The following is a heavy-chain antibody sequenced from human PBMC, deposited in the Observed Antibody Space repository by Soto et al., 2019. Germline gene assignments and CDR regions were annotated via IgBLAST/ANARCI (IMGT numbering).Heavy chain of an antibody. V-gene: IGHV4-4*07. J-gene: IGHJ5*02. D-gene: IGHD1-1*01. CDR1: GASISGFY. CDR3: VRDGTKTLRDWFDP. CDR2: IYATGTT. Sequence: QVQLQESGPGLVKPSETLSLTCTVSGASISGFYWSWIRKSAGKGLEWIGRIYATGTTDYNPSLKSRVMMSVDTSKKQFSLKLRSVTAADTAVYYCVRDGTKTLRDWFDPWGQVISDTVSS.